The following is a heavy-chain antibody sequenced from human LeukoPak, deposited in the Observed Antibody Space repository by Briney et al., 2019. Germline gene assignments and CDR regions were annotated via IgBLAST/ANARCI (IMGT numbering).Heavy chain of an antibody. CDR3: ARGARSHSYGYREIDY. V-gene: IGHV1-2*02. Sequence: MGRINPNRGGTKYAQKCQGRVTMTRDPAHSTAYMELRRLRSDDTAVYYCARGARSHSYGYREIDYWGQGTLVTVSS. J-gene: IGHJ4*02. D-gene: IGHD5-18*01. CDR2: INPNRGGT.